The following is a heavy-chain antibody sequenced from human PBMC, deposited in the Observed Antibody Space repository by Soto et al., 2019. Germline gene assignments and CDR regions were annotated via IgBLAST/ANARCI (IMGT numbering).Heavy chain of an antibody. D-gene: IGHD3-22*01. J-gene: IGHJ4*02. CDR1: GFTFSSYG. CDR2: IWYDGSNK. CDR3: ARDYYDSSGYFPFDY. V-gene: IGHV3-33*01. Sequence: GGSLRLSCAASGFTFSSYGMHWVRQAPGKGLEWVAVIWYDGSNKYYADSVKGRFTISRDNSKNTLYLQMNSLRAEDTAVYYCARDYYDSSGYFPFDYWGQGTLVTVSS.